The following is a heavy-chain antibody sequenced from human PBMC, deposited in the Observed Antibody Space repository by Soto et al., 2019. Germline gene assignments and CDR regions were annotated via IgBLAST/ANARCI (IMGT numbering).Heavy chain of an antibody. CDR3: ARVIGDYDFWSGYYIDYYYGMDV. D-gene: IGHD3-3*01. CDR2: ISAYNGNT. Sequence: ASVKVSCKASGYTFTSYGISLVRQAPGQGLEWMGWISAYNGNTNYAQKLQGRVTMTTDTSTSTAYMELRSLRSDDTAVYYCARVIGDYDFWSGYYIDYYYGMDVWGQGTTVTVSS. CDR1: GYTFTSYG. J-gene: IGHJ6*02. V-gene: IGHV1-18*01.